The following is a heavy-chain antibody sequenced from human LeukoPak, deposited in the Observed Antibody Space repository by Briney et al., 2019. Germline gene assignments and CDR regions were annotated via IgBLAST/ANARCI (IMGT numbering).Heavy chain of an antibody. CDR1: GFTFSSYS. Sequence: PGGSLRLSCAASGFTFSSYSMNWVRQAPGKGLEWVSAISGSGGSTYYADSVKGRFTISRDNSKNTLYLQMNSLRAEDTAVYYCATSLSPYCSGGSCYSDYWGQGTLVTVSS. CDR3: ATSLSPYCSGGSCYSDY. D-gene: IGHD2-15*01. CDR2: ISGSGGST. J-gene: IGHJ4*02. V-gene: IGHV3-23*01.